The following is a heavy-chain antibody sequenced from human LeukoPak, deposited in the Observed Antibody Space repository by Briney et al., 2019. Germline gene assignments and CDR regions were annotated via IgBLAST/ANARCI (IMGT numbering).Heavy chain of an antibody. CDR2: IYYSGST. CDR3: ARHGFDSSGYYPDY. CDR1: GGSFSGYY. V-gene: IGHV4-34*01. J-gene: IGHJ4*02. D-gene: IGHD3-22*01. Sequence: PSETLSLTCAVYGGSFSGYYWSWIRQPPGKGLEWIGYIYYSGSTYYNPSLKSRVTISVDTSKNQFSLKLSSVTAADTAVYYCARHGFDSSGYYPDYWGQGTLVTVSS.